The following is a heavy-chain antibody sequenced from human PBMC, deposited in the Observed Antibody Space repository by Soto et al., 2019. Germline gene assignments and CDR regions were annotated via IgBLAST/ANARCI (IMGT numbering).Heavy chain of an antibody. D-gene: IGHD2-21*02. CDR1: GFTFSNYW. J-gene: IGHJ4*02. V-gene: IGHV3-74*01. CDR2: INGDGSNT. CDR3: ARVRETSGGDYNY. Sequence: EVQLVESGGGLVQPGGSLRLSCAASGFTFSNYWMHWVRQAPGKGLVWVSRINGDGSNTSYADSVKGRFTISRDNAKNTLYLQMNSLRAEDTAVYYCARVRETSGGDYNYWGQGTLVTVSS.